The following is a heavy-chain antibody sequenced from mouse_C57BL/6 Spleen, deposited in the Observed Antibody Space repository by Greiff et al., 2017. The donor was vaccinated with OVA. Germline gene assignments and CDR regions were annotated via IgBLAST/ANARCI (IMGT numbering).Heavy chain of an antibody. CDR3: ARVTTYFDV. CDR2: INPNNGGT. CDR1: GYTFTDYY. V-gene: IGHV1-26*01. Sequence: VQLQQSGPELVKPGASVKISCKASGYTFTDYYMNWVKQSHGKSLEWIGDINPNNGGTSYNQEFKGKATLTVDKSSSTAYMELRSLTSEDSAVYYCARVTTYFDVWGTGTTVTVSS. J-gene: IGHJ1*03. D-gene: IGHD2-2*01.